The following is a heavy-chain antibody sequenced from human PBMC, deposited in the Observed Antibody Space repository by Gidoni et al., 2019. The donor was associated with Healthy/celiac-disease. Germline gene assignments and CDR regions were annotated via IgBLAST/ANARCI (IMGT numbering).Heavy chain of an antibody. CDR1: GGSISSYY. Sequence: QVQLQESGPGLVQPSETLSLTCTVSGGSISSYYWSWIRQPPGKGLEWIGYIYYSGSTNYNPSLKSRVTISVDTSKNQFSLKLSSVTAADTAVYYCARTPFITGTNWFDPWGQGTLVTVSS. CDR3: ARTPFITGTNWFDP. D-gene: IGHD1-20*01. CDR2: IYYSGST. J-gene: IGHJ5*02. V-gene: IGHV4-59*01.